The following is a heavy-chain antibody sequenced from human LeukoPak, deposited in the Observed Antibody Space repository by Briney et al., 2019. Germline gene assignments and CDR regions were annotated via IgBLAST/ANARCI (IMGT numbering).Heavy chain of an antibody. J-gene: IGHJ4*02. V-gene: IGHV3-23*01. CDR1: GFTFSSYA. Sequence: PGGSLRLSCAASGFTFSSYAMSWARQAPGKGLEWVSAISGSGGSTYYADSVKGRFTISRDNAKNSLYLQMNSLRAEDTAVYYCARAPEYYDFWSGYFTLDRYYFDYWGQGTLVTVSS. CDR3: ARAPEYYDFWSGYFTLDRYYFDY. D-gene: IGHD3-3*01. CDR2: ISGSGGST.